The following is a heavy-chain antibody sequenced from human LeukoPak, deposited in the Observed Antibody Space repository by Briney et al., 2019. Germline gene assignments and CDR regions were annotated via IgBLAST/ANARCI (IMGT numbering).Heavy chain of an antibody. V-gene: IGHV3-48*03. D-gene: IGHD1/OR15-1a*01. CDR1: GFTFSTYE. Sequence: GGSLRLSCAASGFTFSTYEMNWVRQAPGKGLEWVSYISSSGSTIYYADSVKGRFTISRDNAENPLYLQMNSLRAEDTAVYYCAAREQNNYFDYWGQGTLVTVSS. J-gene: IGHJ4*02. CDR3: AAREQNNYFDY. CDR2: ISSSGSTI.